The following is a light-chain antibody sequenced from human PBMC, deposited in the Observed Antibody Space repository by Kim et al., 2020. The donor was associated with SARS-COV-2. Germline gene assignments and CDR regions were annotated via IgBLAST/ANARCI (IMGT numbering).Light chain of an antibody. CDR3: GTWDSSLSAWV. J-gene: IGLJ3*02. CDR1: SSNIVNNS. Sequence: GQKVPHSAPGSSSNIVNNSLTWYQQLPGTAPKLLIYGNNKRPSGIPDRFSGSKSGTSATLGITGLQTGDEAYYYCGTWDSSLSAWVFGGGTKLTVL. V-gene: IGLV1-51*01. CDR2: GNN.